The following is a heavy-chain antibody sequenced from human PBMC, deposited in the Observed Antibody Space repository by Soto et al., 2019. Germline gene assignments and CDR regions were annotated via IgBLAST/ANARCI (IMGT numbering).Heavy chain of an antibody. CDR3: AKDMYDILTGCHFDY. J-gene: IGHJ4*02. Sequence: GGSLRLSCAASGFTFDDYAMHWVRQAPGKGLEWVSGISWNSGSIGYADSVKGRFTISRDNAKNPLYLQMNSLRAEDTALYYCAKDMYDILTGCHFDYWGQGTLVTVSS. CDR1: GFTFDDYA. V-gene: IGHV3-9*01. D-gene: IGHD3-9*01. CDR2: ISWNSGSI.